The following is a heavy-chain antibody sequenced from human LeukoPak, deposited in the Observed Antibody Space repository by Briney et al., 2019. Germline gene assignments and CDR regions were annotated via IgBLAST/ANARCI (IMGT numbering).Heavy chain of an antibody. V-gene: IGHV3-23*01. CDR2: ISGSGGST. Sequence: PGGSLRLSCAASGFTFSGYAMSWVRQAPGKGLEWVSAISGSGGSTYYADSVKGRFTISRDNSNNTLYLQMNSLRAEDTAVYYCASLPVVVVAATRNFDYWGQGTLVTVSS. CDR1: GFTFSGYA. CDR3: ASLPVVVVAATRNFDY. J-gene: IGHJ4*02. D-gene: IGHD2-15*01.